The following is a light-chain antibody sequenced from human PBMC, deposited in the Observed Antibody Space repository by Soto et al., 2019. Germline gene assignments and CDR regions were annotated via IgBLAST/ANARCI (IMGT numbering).Light chain of an antibody. CDR2: KAS. CDR1: QSISSW. J-gene: IGKJ1*01. V-gene: IGKV1-5*03. Sequence: DIQMTQSPSTLYASVGDRVTITCRASQSISSWLAWYQQKPGKAPKLLIYKASTLQSGLPSRFSGSGSGTEFTLAISSLHPDDSATYYCEQYNDNWTFGQGTKVEIK. CDR3: EQYNDNWT.